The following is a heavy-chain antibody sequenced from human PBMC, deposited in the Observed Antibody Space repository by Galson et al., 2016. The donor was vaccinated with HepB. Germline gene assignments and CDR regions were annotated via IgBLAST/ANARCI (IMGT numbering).Heavy chain of an antibody. V-gene: IGHV3-23*01. J-gene: IGHJ6*02. CDR1: EFTFSTYA. D-gene: IGHD3-22*01. CDR3: AKKTGMIVVVSLTMDV. Sequence: SLRLSCAASEFTFSTYAMTWVRQAPGKGLEWVSGITGSGGSTHYSESVKGRFTISRDNSKNTLYLQMDNLRVEDTAIYYCAKKTGMIVVVSLTMDVWGQGTTVTVSS. CDR2: ITGSGGST.